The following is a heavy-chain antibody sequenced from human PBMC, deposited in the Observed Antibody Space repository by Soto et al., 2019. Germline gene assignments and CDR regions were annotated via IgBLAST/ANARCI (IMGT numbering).Heavy chain of an antibody. Sequence: PGGSLRLSCAASVFTFSSYGMHWVRQAPGKGLEWVAVIWYDGSNKYYADSVKGRFTISRDNSKNTLYLQMNSLRAEDTAVYYCARDRYYDSSGYYYVWGQGTLVTVSS. CDR3: ARDRYYDSSGYYYV. CDR2: IWYDGSNK. V-gene: IGHV3-33*01. J-gene: IGHJ4*02. D-gene: IGHD3-22*01. CDR1: VFTFSSYG.